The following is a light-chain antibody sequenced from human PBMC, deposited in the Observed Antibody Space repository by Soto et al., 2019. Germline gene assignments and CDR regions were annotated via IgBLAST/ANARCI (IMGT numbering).Light chain of an antibody. V-gene: IGKV1-39*01. CDR1: QSISSY. CDR3: QQYSTYPLT. J-gene: IGKJ4*01. Sequence: DIQMTQSPSSLSSSVGDRFTITCRASQSISSYLNWYQQKPGKAPKLLIYAASSLQSGVPSRFSGSGSGTDFTLTIDSLQPDDFATFYCQQYSTYPLTFGGGTKVDIK. CDR2: AAS.